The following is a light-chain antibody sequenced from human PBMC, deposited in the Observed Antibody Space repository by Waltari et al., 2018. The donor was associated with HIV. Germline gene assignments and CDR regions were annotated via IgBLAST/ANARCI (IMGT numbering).Light chain of an antibody. V-gene: IGKV3-15*01. Sequence: ETVMTPSPATLSVSPGERATRSCRASQSVSNNLAWYQQKPGQAPRLLIYGASTRAAGIPARVSGSGSGTEFTLTITSLQSEDSALYYCQQYNNWHTFGQGTKLEIK. CDR3: QQYNNWHT. J-gene: IGKJ2*01. CDR1: QSVSNN. CDR2: GAS.